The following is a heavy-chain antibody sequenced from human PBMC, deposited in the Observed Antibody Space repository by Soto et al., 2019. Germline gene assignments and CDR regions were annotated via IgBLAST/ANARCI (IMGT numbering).Heavy chain of an antibody. V-gene: IGHV4-39*01. CDR1: GDSINSDKYY. J-gene: IGHJ4*02. CDR3: ARLEGLATISYYFDF. Sequence: PETLSHTCSVSGDSINSDKYYWGWIRQPPGKGLEWIGSIYYRGNTYYNPSLQTRVTISLDKSKSQFSLRLNSVTAADSAVYFCARLEGLATISYYFDFWGQGAQVTVSS. CDR2: IYYRGNT. D-gene: IGHD3-9*01.